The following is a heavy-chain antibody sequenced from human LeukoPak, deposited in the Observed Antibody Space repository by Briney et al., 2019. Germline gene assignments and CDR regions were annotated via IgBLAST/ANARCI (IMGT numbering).Heavy chain of an antibody. D-gene: IGHD1-26*01. Sequence: PGGSLRLSCAGSGFTFSSYEMNWVRQAPGKGLEYGSAISNDGGSTYYANSVKGRFTISRDNSKTTLSLQMGSMRAEDKAVYYCARGDSGSHLDYWGQGSLVTVSS. V-gene: IGHV3-64*01. J-gene: IGHJ4*02. CDR3: ARGDSGSHLDY. CDR2: ISNDGGST. CDR1: GFTFSSYE.